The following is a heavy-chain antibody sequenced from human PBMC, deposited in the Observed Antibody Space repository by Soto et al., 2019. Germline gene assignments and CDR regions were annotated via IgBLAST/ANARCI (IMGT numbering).Heavy chain of an antibody. CDR2: ISYEGSNK. D-gene: IGHD3-3*01. CDR1: GLNSSSYA. J-gene: IGHJ4*02. CDR3: ASEWRRDGLAY. V-gene: IGHV3-30-3*01. Sequence: PVRPQRHAGAASGLNSSSYAMHRVSQARGKGLEWVAVISYEGSNKYYADSVKGRFIISRDNSKSTLYLQMNSLRAEDTAVYYCASEWRRDGLAYWGQGTLVPVSS.